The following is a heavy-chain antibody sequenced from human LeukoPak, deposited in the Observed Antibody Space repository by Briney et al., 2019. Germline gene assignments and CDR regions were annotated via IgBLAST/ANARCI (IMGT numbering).Heavy chain of an antibody. CDR2: IYYSGST. V-gene: IGHV4-59*01. CDR3: AGRRGYYFDY. Sequence: SETLSLTCTVSGGSICSYYWSWIRQPPGKGLEWIGYIYYSGSTNYNPSLKSRVTISVDTSKNQFSLKLSSVTAADTAVYYCAGRRGYYFDYWGQGTLVTVSS. J-gene: IGHJ4*02. D-gene: IGHD3-10*01. CDR1: GGSICSYY.